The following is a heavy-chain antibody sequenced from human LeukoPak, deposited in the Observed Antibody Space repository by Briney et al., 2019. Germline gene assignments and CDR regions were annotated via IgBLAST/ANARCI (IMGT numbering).Heavy chain of an antibody. CDR1: GYTFTSYA. CDR2: INAGNGNT. CDR3: ARQDGWGLRPQGIDY. Sequence: ASVKVSCKASGYTFTSYAMHWVRQAPGQRLEWMGWINAGNGNTKYSQKFQGRVTITRDTSASTAYMELSSLRSEDTAVYYCARQDGWGLRPQGIDYWGQGTLSPSPQ. D-gene: IGHD1-26*01. J-gene: IGHJ4*02. V-gene: IGHV1-3*01.